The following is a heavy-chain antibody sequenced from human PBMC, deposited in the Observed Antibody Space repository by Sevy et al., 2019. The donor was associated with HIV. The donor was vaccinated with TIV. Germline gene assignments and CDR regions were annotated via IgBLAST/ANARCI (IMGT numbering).Heavy chain of an antibody. CDR2: INHSGST. J-gene: IGHJ3*02. Sequence: SETLSLTCAVYGGSFSGYYWSWIRQPPGKGLEWIGEINHSGSTNYNPSLKSRVTISVDTSKNQFSLKLSCVPAADTAVYYCARARLRITMIVVVTDAFDIWGQGTMVTVSS. CDR1: GGSFSGYY. CDR3: ARARLRITMIVVVTDAFDI. V-gene: IGHV4-34*01. D-gene: IGHD3-22*01.